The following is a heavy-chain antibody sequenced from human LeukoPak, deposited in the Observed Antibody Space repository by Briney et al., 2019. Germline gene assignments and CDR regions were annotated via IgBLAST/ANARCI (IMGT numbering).Heavy chain of an antibody. J-gene: IGHJ4*02. Sequence: PSETLSLTCTVSGGSISSGDYYWSWIRQPPGKGLEWIGYIYYSGSTYYNPSLKSRVTISVDTSKNQFSLKLSSVTAADTAVYYCARAMSTFGGVRNYFDSWGQGTLVTVSS. CDR2: IYYSGST. CDR3: ARAMSTFGGVRNYFDS. D-gene: IGHD3-16*01. V-gene: IGHV4-30-4*08. CDR1: GGSISSGDYY.